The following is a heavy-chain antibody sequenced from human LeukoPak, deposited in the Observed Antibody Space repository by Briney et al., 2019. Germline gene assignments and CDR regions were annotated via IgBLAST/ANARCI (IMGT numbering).Heavy chain of an antibody. V-gene: IGHV7-4-1*02. Sequence: ASVKVSCKASGYTFTSYALNWVRQAPGQGLEWMGWINTNTGNPTYAQGLTGRFVFSLDTSVSTAYPQISSLKAEDTAVYYCARDGVVVGAPIVWFDPWGQGTLVTVSS. CDR3: ARDGVVVGAPIVWFDP. D-gene: IGHD1-26*01. J-gene: IGHJ5*02. CDR2: INTNTGNP. CDR1: GYTFTSYA.